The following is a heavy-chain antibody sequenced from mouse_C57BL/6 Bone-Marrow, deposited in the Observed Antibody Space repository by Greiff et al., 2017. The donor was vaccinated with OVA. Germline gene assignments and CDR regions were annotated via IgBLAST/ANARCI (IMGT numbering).Heavy chain of an antibody. J-gene: IGHJ4*01. V-gene: IGHV2-2*01. CDR3: ARKRDYDGDIDY. D-gene: IGHD2-4*01. CDR2: IWSGGST. Sequence: QVQLQQSGPGLVQPSQSLSITCTVSGFSLTSYGVHWVRQSPGQGLEWLGVIWSGGSTDYNAAFISRLSPSKDNSKSQVFFKMNSLQADDTAIYYCARKRDYDGDIDYWGQGTSVTVSS. CDR1: GFSLTSYG.